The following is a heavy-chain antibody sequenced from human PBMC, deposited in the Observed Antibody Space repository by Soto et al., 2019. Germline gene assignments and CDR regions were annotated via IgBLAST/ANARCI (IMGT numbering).Heavy chain of an antibody. J-gene: IGHJ6*02. V-gene: IGHV5-51*01. CDR3: ARHRCSGGSCYNYYYGMDV. CDR2: IYPGDSDT. D-gene: IGHD2-15*01. CDR1: GDSFTSYW. Sequence: GESLKISCKGSGDSFTSYWIGWVRQIPGKGLEWMGIIYPGDSDTRYSPSFQVQVTISADKSISTAYLQWSSLKASDTAMYYCARHRCSGGSCYNYYYGMDVWGQGTTVTVSS.